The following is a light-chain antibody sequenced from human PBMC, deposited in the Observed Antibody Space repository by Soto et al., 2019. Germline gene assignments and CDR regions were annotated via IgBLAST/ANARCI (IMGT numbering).Light chain of an antibody. V-gene: IGKV2-28*01. Sequence: EIVMTQSPLSLTVTPGEPASISCKSSQSLQHNNGNTLLDWYMQKPGQSPQLLIYLASRRAPGAPDRVSGSGSGTDFTLRISTVEADDAAIYYCMQALQTPPTFGQGTKLEI. CDR3: MQALQTPPT. CDR1: QSLQHNNGNTL. CDR2: LAS. J-gene: IGKJ1*01.